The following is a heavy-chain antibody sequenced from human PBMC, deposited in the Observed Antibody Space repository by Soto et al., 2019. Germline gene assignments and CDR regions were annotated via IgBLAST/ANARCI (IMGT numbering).Heavy chain of an antibody. CDR3: AREVLGSGYYYVSGMDV. D-gene: IGHD3-22*01. V-gene: IGHV4-61*01. CDR2: IYYSGST. Sequence: SETLSLTCTVSGASIRSSSYYWGWIRQPPGKGLEWIGYIYYSGSTNYNPSLKSRVTISVDTSKNQFSLKLSSVTAADTAVYYCAREVLGSGYYYVSGMDVWGQGTTVTVSS. J-gene: IGHJ6*02. CDR1: GASIRSSSYY.